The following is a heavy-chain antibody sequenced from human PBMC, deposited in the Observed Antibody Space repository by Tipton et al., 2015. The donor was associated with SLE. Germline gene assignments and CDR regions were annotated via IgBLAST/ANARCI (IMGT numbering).Heavy chain of an antibody. D-gene: IGHD4-17*01. Sequence: TLSLTCTVSGGSISSHYWGWIRQPPGKGLEWIGYIYYSGSTNYNPSLKSRVTISVDTSKNQFSLKLGSVTAADTAVYYCARVSLRIEAFDIWGQGTMVTVSA. CDR2: IYYSGST. CDR3: ARVSLRIEAFDI. CDR1: GGSISSHY. J-gene: IGHJ3*02. V-gene: IGHV4-59*11.